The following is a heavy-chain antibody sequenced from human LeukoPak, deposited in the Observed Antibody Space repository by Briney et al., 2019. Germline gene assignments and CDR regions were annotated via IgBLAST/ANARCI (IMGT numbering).Heavy chain of an antibody. J-gene: IGHJ6*02. V-gene: IGHV3-9*01. CDR2: ISWNSGSI. Sequence: PGGSLRLSCAASGFTFDDYAMHWVRQAPGKGLEWVSGISWNSGSIGYADSVKGRFTISRDNAKNSLYLQMNSLRAEDTALYYCAKDIDDFLYYGMDVWGQGTTVTVSS. D-gene: IGHD3-3*01. CDR1: GFTFDDYA. CDR3: AKDIDDFLYYGMDV.